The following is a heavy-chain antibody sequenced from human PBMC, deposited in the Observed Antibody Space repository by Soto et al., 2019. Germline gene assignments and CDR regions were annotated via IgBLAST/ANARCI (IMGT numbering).Heavy chain of an antibody. D-gene: IGHD6-13*01. CDR2: IYSGGSNK. CDR3: ARDFVASGYSSRRRSYSYYGMDV. V-gene: IGHV3-53*05. J-gene: IGHJ6*02. CDR1: GFTVSSNY. Sequence: GGSLRLSCAASGFTVSSNYMSWVRQAPGKGLEWVSVIYSGGSNKYYADSVKGRFTISRDNSKNTLYLQMNSLRAEDTAVYYCARDFVASGYSSRRRSYSYYGMDVGGQGTTVTVSS.